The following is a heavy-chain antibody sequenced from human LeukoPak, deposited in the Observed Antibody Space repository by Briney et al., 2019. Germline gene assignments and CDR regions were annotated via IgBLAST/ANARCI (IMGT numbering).Heavy chain of an antibody. Sequence: TGGSLRLSCAASGFTVSSNYMSWVRQAPGKGLEWVSVIYSGGSTYYADSVKGRFTISRDNSKNTLYLQMNSLRAEDTAVYYCAKDYLTMVRGVIDYWGQGTLVTVSS. V-gene: IGHV3-66*01. D-gene: IGHD3-10*01. J-gene: IGHJ4*02. CDR1: GFTVSSNY. CDR3: AKDYLTMVRGVIDY. CDR2: IYSGGST.